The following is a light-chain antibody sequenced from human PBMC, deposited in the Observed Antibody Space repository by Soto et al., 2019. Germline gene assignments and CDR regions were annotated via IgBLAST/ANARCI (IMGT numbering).Light chain of an antibody. CDR3: CSYAGRSTLV. CDR1: SSDVGNYNL. Sequence: QSALTQPASVSGSPGQSITISCTGTSSDVGNYNLVSWYQQHPGKAPKLLIYEGSKWPSGVSNRFSGSKSGNTASLTISWLQTEDEAEYYCCSYAGRSTLVFGGGTKVTVL. CDR2: EGS. J-gene: IGLJ2*01. V-gene: IGLV2-23*01.